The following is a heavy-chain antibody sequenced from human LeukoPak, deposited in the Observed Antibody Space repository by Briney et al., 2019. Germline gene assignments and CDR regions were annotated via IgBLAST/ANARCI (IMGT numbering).Heavy chain of an antibody. J-gene: IGHJ4*02. CDR1: GFTFSSFW. Sequence: GGSLRLXCAASGFTFSSFWMSWVRRAPGRGLEWVANIKQDGREQYYVDSVKGRFTNSRDNAKNSLYLQMNSLRAEDTALYYCATDRYSSGWYDYFDYWGQGTLVTVSS. CDR2: IKQDGREQ. D-gene: IGHD6-19*01. V-gene: IGHV3-7*01. CDR3: ATDRYSSGWYDYFDY.